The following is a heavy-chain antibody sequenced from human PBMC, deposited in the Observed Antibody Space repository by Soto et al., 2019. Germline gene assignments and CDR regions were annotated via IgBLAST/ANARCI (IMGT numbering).Heavy chain of an antibody. CDR2: ISSSGSTI. CDR1: GFTFSSYE. J-gene: IGHJ6*02. CDR3: AREPPRYCSSTSCYWADV. V-gene: IGHV3-48*03. Sequence: SLRLSCAASGFTFSSYEMNWVRQAPGKGPEWVSYISSSGSTIYYADSVKGRFTISRDNAKNSLYLQMNSLRAEDTAVYYCAREPPRYCSSTSCYWADVWGQGTTVTVSS. D-gene: IGHD2-2*01.